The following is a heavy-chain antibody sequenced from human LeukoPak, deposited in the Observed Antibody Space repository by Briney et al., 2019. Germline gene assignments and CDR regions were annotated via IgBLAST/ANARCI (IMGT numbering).Heavy chain of an antibody. D-gene: IGHD3-22*01. Sequence: GGALKISRKGSGYSFTNYWVGWGGQMPRESPEWMGVIYPGDSDTRYSPSFQGQVTISVDKSISTAYLQWSSLKASDTAMYYCARRGSSGYMSVDWFDPWGQGTLVTVSS. CDR3: ARRGSSGYMSVDWFDP. CDR2: IYPGDSDT. V-gene: IGHV5-51*01. CDR1: GYSFTNYW. J-gene: IGHJ5*02.